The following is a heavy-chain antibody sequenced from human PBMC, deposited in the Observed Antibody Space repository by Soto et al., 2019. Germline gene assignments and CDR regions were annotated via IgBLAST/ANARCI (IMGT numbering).Heavy chain of an antibody. Sequence: LRLSCAASGFTFSSYAMHWVRQAPGKGLEWVAVISYDGSNKYYADSVKGRFTISRDNSKNTLYLQMNSLRAEDTAVYYCARAGYSGYVLAGDAFDIWGQGTMVTVSS. CDR1: GFTFSSYA. CDR3: ARAGYSGYVLAGDAFDI. CDR2: ISYDGSNK. D-gene: IGHD5-12*01. V-gene: IGHV3-30-3*01. J-gene: IGHJ3*02.